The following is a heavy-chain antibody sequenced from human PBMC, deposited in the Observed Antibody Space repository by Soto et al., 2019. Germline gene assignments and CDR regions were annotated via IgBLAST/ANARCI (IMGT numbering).Heavy chain of an antibody. CDR1: GGSFSGYY. D-gene: IGHD3-16*01. V-gene: IGHV4-34*01. Sequence: QVQLQQWGAGLLKPSETLSLTCAVYGGSFSGYYWSWIRQPPGKGLEWIGEINHSGSTNYNPSLKSRVTISVDTSKNQFSLKLSSVTAADMAVYYCARGLDTSRRFDYWGQGTLVTVSS. CDR2: INHSGST. CDR3: ARGLDTSRRFDY. J-gene: IGHJ4*02.